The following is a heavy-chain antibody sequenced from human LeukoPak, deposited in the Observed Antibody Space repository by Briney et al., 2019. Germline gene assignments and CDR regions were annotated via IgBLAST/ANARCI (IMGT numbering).Heavy chain of an antibody. Sequence: PGGSLRLSCAASGFIFSDHYMSWIRQAPGKGLEGVAYINSDSTTLYYADSVKGRFTVSRDNAKNSLHLHMNSLGVDDTAVYYCARLRGLIDHWGQGALVTVSS. CDR3: ARLRGLIDH. D-gene: IGHD3-10*01. J-gene: IGHJ4*02. V-gene: IGHV3-11*01. CDR1: GFIFSDHY. CDR2: INSDSTTL.